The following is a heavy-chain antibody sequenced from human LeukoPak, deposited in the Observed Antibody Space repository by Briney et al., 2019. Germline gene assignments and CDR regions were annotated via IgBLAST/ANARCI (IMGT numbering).Heavy chain of an antibody. D-gene: IGHD2-15*01. CDR3: AKRADGCSGVSCYYYYMDV. J-gene: IGHJ6*03. Sequence: GGSLRLSCAASGFTFSNYAMNWVRQAPGEGLEWVSTISGVGDSTYYAESVKGRFTMSRDNSKNTVYLQMNSLRVEDTAIYYCAKRADGCSGVSCYYYYMDVWGKGTTVTVSS. CDR1: GFTFSNYA. CDR2: ISGVGDST. V-gene: IGHV3-23*01.